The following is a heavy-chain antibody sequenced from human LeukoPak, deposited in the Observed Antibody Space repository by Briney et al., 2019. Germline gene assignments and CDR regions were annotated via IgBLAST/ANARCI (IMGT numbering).Heavy chain of an antibody. J-gene: IGHJ6*02. V-gene: IGHV4-59*01. CDR3: ARDRGISFYYGMDV. D-gene: IGHD3-16*02. CDR1: VGSISSYY. Sequence: SETLSLTCSVSVGSISSYYWSWIRQPPGKGLEWIGHIYDSGSTYYNPSLKSRVTISVDTSKNQFSLELTSVTAADTAVYYCARDRGISFYYGMDVWGQGTTVTVS. CDR2: IYDSGST.